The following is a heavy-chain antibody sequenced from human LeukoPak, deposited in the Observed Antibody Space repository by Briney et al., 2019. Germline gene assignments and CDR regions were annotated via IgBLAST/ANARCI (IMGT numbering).Heavy chain of an antibody. Sequence: GASVKVSCKASGYTFTSYDINWVRQAPGQGLEWMGWISAYKGNTNYAQKFKGRVTMTTDTSTSTAYMELRSLRFDDTAMYYCARVGYRVVVPANDALDIWGQGTMVTVSS. J-gene: IGHJ3*02. V-gene: IGHV1-18*01. CDR3: ARVGYRVVVPANDALDI. CDR1: GYTFTSYD. CDR2: ISAYKGNT. D-gene: IGHD2-2*01.